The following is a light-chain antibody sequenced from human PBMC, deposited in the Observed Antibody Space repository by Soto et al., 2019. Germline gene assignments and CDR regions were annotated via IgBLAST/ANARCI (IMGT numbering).Light chain of an antibody. V-gene: IGLV2-14*01. CDR1: SSDVGSYIY. Sequence: QSVLTQPASVSGSPGQSITIPCTGTSSDVGSYIYVSWYQHHPGKAPKLMIYDVSNRPSGVSNRFSGSKSGNTASLTISGLQAEDEAEYYCVSYTTFSSYVFGTGTKVTVL. CDR2: DVS. CDR3: VSYTTFSSYV. J-gene: IGLJ1*01.